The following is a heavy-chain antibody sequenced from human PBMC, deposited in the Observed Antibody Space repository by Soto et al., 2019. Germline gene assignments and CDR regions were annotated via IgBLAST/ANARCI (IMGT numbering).Heavy chain of an antibody. J-gene: IGHJ6*02. Sequence: ASVKVSCKASGYTFTSYGISWVRQAPGQGLEWMGWISAYNGNTNYAQKLQGRVTMTTDTSTSTAYMELRSLRSDDTAVYYCARDRRGSGYYYYYGMDVWGQGTTVTVSS. CDR2: ISAYNGNT. CDR3: ARDRRGSGYYYYYGMDV. CDR1: GYTFTSYG. V-gene: IGHV1-18*01. D-gene: IGHD2-15*01.